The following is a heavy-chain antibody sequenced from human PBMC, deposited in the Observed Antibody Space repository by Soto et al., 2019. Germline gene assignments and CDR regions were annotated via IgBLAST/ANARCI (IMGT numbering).Heavy chain of an antibody. CDR1: GFTFSSYA. D-gene: IGHD5-18*01. CDR2: ISGSGGST. V-gene: IGHV3-23*01. Sequence: PGGSLRLSCAASGFTFSSYAMSWVRQAPGKGLEWVSAISGSGGSTYYADSVKGRFTISRDNSKNTLYLQMNGLRAEDTAVYYCAKDIRGYSYAYFDYWGQGTLVTVSS. J-gene: IGHJ4*02. CDR3: AKDIRGYSYAYFDY.